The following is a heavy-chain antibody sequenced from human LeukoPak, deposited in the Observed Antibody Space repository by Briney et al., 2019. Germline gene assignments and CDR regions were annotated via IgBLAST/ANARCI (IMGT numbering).Heavy chain of an antibody. CDR3: ARGYGSGSYPIDY. V-gene: IGHV3-33*08. J-gene: IGHJ4*02. D-gene: IGHD3-10*01. CDR1: GFTFGNYG. Sequence: GGSLRLSCAASGFTFGNYGMHWVRQAPGKALEWVAVIWYDGSNKYYADSVKGRFTISRDNSKNTLYLQMNSLRADDTAVYHCARGYGSGSYPIDYWGQGTLVTVSS. CDR2: IWYDGSNK.